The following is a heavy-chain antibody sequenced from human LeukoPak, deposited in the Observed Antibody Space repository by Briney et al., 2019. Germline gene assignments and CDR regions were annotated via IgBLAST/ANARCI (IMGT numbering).Heavy chain of an antibody. CDR1: GGSFSGYY. CDR2: IGGRDGST. D-gene: IGHD3-10*01. V-gene: IGHV3-23*01. J-gene: IGHJ4*02. CDR3: AKGHYYGSGSLDY. Sequence: PSETLSLTCAVYGGSFSGYYWSWIRQAPGEGLEWVSAIGGRDGSTYYADSVKGRFTISRDNSKNTLYVQMNSLRAEDTAVYYCAKGHYYGSGSLDYWGRGTLVTVSS.